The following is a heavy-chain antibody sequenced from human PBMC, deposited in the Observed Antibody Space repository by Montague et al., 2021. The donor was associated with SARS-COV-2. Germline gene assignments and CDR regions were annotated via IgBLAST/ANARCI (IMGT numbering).Heavy chain of an antibody. CDR3: ARPVSSSWHRLEY. J-gene: IGHJ4*02. D-gene: IGHD2-15*01. V-gene: IGHV4-34*01. CDR1: VASNTGAA. CDR2: VSHKKNT. Sequence: SETLSLTCSSQVASNTGAARKSTRLTPSQRPESYGDVSHKKNTNYNPSLKSRVTISIDMSKNKFSLNLESMTAADTSVYYCARPVSSSWHRLEYWGQGTLVTVSS.